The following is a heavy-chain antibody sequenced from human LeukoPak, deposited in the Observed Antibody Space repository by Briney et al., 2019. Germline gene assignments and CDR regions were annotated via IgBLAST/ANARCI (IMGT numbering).Heavy chain of an antibody. CDR2: INPSGGST. Sequence: ASVKVSCKASGYTFTSYYMHWVRQAPGQGLEWMGIINPSGGSTSYAQKFQGRVTMTRDMSTSTVYMELSSLRSEDTAVYYCARDSVVVPGKRGFDYWGQGTLATVSS. CDR3: ARDSVVVPGKRGFDY. CDR1: GYTFTSYY. V-gene: IGHV1-46*01. D-gene: IGHD2-2*01. J-gene: IGHJ4*02.